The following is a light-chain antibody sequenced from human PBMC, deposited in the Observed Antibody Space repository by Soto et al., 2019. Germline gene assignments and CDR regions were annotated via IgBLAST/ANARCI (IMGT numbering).Light chain of an antibody. Sequence: EIVMTRSPVTLSVSPGERVTLSCRASQSISDKSAWYQQKPGQAPRLLMFGASTRATGIPARFSGSGSGTDFTLTITGLQSEDFATYYCQQYKSYSQFTFGQGTKLEIK. J-gene: IGKJ2*01. CDR3: QQYKSYSQFT. V-gene: IGKV3-15*01. CDR2: GAS. CDR1: QSISDK.